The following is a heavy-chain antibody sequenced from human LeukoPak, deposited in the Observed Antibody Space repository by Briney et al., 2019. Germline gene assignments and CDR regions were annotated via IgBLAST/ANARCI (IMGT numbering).Heavy chain of an antibody. J-gene: IGHJ5*01. CDR3: ARATDSSGYYYEAWFDS. Sequence: SETLSLTCAVSGGSISSGDYSWTWIRQPPGKRLEWIGYIHYSGNAYYNPSLKSRVTISIDTSKNQFSLRLSSVTAADTAVYYCARATDSSGYYYEAWFDSWDQGTRVTVSS. CDR2: IHYSGNA. CDR1: GGSISSGDYS. D-gene: IGHD3-22*01. V-gene: IGHV4-30-4*07.